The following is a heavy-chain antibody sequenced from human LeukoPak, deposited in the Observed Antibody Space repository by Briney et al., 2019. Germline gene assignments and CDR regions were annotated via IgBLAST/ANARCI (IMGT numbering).Heavy chain of an antibody. J-gene: IGHJ6*02. D-gene: IGHD4-17*01. CDR3: ARELPRFYNGLDV. Sequence: PGGSLRLSCAASGFTVNSNYMNWVRQAPGKGLEWVSVIYSGGSTYYTDSVKGRFTISRDNSKNTLYLQMNSLRVEDTAVYYCARELPRFYNGLDVWGQGTTVTVSS. CDR1: GFTVNSNY. CDR2: IYSGGST. V-gene: IGHV3-53*01.